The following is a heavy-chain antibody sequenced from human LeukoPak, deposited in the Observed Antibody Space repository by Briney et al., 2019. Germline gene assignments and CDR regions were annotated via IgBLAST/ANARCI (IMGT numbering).Heavy chain of an antibody. J-gene: IGHJ4*02. CDR1: GFTFSSYW. CDR2: IKQDGSEK. CDR3: ARAGGGSYLLEPEFDY. Sequence: GGSLRLSCAASGFTFSSYWMSWVRQAPGKGLEWVANIKQDGSEKYYVDSVKGRFTISRDNAKNSLYLQMNSLRAEDTAVYYCARAGGGSYLLEPEFDYWGQGTLVTVSS. D-gene: IGHD1-26*01. V-gene: IGHV3-7*01.